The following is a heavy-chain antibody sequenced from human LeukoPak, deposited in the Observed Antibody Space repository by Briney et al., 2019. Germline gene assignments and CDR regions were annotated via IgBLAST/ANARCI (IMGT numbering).Heavy chain of an antibody. Sequence: GGSLRLSCAASGFTFGSYSMNWVRQAPGKGLEWVSNISRSSSTIYYADSVKGRFTISRDNAKNSLYLQMNSLRDEDTAVYYCARVPGEDIVVVPAATDRIAAAASDYWGQGTLVTVSS. J-gene: IGHJ4*02. D-gene: IGHD2-2*01. CDR1: GFTFGSYS. V-gene: IGHV3-48*02. CDR3: ARVPGEDIVVVPAATDRIAAAASDY. CDR2: ISRSSSTI.